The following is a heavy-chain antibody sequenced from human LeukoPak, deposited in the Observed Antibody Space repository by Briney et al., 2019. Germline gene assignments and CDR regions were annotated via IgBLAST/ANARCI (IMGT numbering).Heavy chain of an antibody. CDR3: TANRDYGDHPPYYFDY. V-gene: IGHV3-15*01. CDR2: IRSKTEGGTR. Sequence: GGSLRLSCAASGFTFSNAWMSWVRQAPGKGREWVGRIRSKTEGGTRDYAAPVKGRFTISRDDSKNTLYLQMNSLKTEDTAVYYCTANRDYGDHPPYYFDYWGQGTLVTVSS. J-gene: IGHJ4*02. CDR1: GFTFSNAW. D-gene: IGHD4-17*01.